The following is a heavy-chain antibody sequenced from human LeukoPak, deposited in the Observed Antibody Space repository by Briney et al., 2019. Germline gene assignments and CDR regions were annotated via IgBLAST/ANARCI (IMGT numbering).Heavy chain of an antibody. CDR2: ISYSGST. CDR3: ARATYYYDSSGYWTPEFDFDI. Sequence: PSETLSLTCTVSGGSISSYYWSWIRQPAGKGLEWIGSISYSGSTNYNPSLESRVTISVDTSKNQISLKLSSVTAADTAVYYCARATYYYDSSGYWTPEFDFDIWGQGTMVTVSS. V-gene: IGHV4-59*08. J-gene: IGHJ3*02. D-gene: IGHD3-22*01. CDR1: GGSISSYY.